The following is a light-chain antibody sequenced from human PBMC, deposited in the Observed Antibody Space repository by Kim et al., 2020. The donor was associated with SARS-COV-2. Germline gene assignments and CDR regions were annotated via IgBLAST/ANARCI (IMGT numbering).Light chain of an antibody. CDR2: GAS. CDR3: QQYRNSPLT. CDR1: QSVSSSY. V-gene: IGKV3-20*01. Sequence: SPGETATLSCVASQSVSSSYLAWYQQKPGQAPRLLIYGASSRATGIPDRFSGSGSGTDFTLTISRLEPEDFAVYYCQQYRNSPLTFGQGTKVDIK. J-gene: IGKJ1*01.